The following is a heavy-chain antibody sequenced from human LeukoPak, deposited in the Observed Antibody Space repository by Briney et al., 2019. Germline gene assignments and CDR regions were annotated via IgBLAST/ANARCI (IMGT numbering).Heavy chain of an antibody. Sequence: GGSLRLSCAASGFTFSSYAMHWVRQAPGKGLEWVAVISYDGSNKYYADSVKGRFTISRDNSKNTLYLQMNSLRAEDTAVYYCARDHLPGSSGWSYLYRYWGQGTLVTVSS. CDR3: ARDHLPGSSGWSYLYRY. D-gene: IGHD6-19*01. J-gene: IGHJ4*02. V-gene: IGHV3-30-3*01. CDR2: ISYDGSNK. CDR1: GFTFSSYA.